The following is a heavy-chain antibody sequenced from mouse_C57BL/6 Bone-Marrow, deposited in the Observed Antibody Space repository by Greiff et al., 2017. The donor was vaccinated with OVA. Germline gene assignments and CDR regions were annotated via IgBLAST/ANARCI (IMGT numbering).Heavy chain of an antibody. CDR3: ARSSGSSGYWFAY. D-gene: IGHD3-2*02. Sequence: QVHVKQSGAELVKPGASVKISCKASGYAFSSYWMNCVKQRPGKGLEWIGQIYPGDGDTNYNGKFKGKATLTADKSSSTAYMQLSSLTSEDSAVYFCARSSGSSGYWFAYWGQGTLVTVSA. J-gene: IGHJ3*01. CDR2: IYPGDGDT. V-gene: IGHV1-80*01. CDR1: GYAFSSYW.